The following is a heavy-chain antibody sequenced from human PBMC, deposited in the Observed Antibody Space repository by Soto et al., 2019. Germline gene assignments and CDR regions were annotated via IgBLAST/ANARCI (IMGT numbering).Heavy chain of an antibody. Sequence: ASLKVSSKASGYTYSTNGISWVQQDPGQGLKWMGWVRGDNGQRNYEQRIQGRVTMTTDTSTITAYMELRSLRFDDTAVYFCARDLGYCRSGTCYREWFDPWGQGTLVTVSS. CDR3: ARDLGYCRSGTCYREWFDP. V-gene: IGHV1-18*01. J-gene: IGHJ5*02. D-gene: IGHD2-15*01. CDR1: GYTYSTNG. CDR2: VRGDNGQR.